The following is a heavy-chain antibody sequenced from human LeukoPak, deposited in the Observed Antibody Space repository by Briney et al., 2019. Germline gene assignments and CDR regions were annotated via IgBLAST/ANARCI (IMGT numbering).Heavy chain of an antibody. V-gene: IGHV4-61*02. CDR3: ARGRETQDAFDI. Sequence: TPSETLSLTCTVSGASINTAAYYWTWIRQPAGKGLEWIGRIYTSGSTNYNPSLKSRVAISVDTSKNQFSLKLSSVTAADTAVYYCARGRETQDAFDIWGQGTMVTVSS. CDR2: IYTSGST. D-gene: IGHD1-26*01. J-gene: IGHJ3*02. CDR1: GASINTAAYY.